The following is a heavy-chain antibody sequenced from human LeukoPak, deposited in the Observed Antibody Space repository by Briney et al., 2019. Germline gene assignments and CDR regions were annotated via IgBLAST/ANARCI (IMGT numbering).Heavy chain of an antibody. J-gene: IGHJ4*02. CDR3: AREMLREKGVLNY. V-gene: IGHV4-61*02. CDR1: GGSISSGSYY. D-gene: IGHD3-16*01. CDR2: IYTSGST. Sequence: PSQTLSLTCTVSGGSISSGSYYWSWIRQPAGKGLEWIGRIYTSGSTNYNPSLKSRVTISVDTSKNQFSLKLSSVTAADTAVYYCAREMLREKGVLNYWGQGTLVTVSS.